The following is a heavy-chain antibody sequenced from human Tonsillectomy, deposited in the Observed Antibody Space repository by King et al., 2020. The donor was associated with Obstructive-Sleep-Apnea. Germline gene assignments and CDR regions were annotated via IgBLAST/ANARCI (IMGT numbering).Heavy chain of an antibody. CDR2: ISTSSTYI. CDR3: ARDPLFNSGSPL. D-gene: IGHD1-26*01. CDR1: GFTFSTYS. V-gene: IGHV3-21*01. J-gene: IGHJ4*02. Sequence: VQLVESGGGLVKPGGSLRLSCAASGFTFSTYSMNWVRQAPGKGLEWVSSISTSSTYIYYADSVKGRFTISRDNAKNSLYLQMNSLRAEDTAVYYCARDPLFNSGSPLWGQGTLVTVSS.